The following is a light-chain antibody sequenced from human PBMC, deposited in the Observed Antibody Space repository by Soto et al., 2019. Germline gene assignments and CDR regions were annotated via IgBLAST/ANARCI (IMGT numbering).Light chain of an antibody. CDR3: NSFTTGSTYV. J-gene: IGLJ1*01. CDR2: EVN. Sequence: QSALTQPASVSGSPGPSITISCTGTSSDIGSYNRVSWYQQPPGTAPKLIIYEVNNRPSGVPDRFSGSKSGNTASLTISGLQTEDKADYYGNSFTTGSTYVFGTGTKLTVL. CDR1: SSDIGSYNR. V-gene: IGLV2-18*02.